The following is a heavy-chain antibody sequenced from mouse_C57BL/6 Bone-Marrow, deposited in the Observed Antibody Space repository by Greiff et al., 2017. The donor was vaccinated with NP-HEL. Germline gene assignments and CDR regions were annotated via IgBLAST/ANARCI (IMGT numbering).Heavy chain of an antibody. D-gene: IGHD2-4*01. V-gene: IGHV5-17*01. Sequence: EVQRVESGGGLVKPGGSLKLSCAASGFTFSDYGMHWVRQAPEKGLEWVAYISSGSRTIYYADTVKGRFTISRDNAKNTLFLQMTSLRSEDTAMYYCARRDYGGPFAYWGQGTLVTVSA. J-gene: IGHJ3*01. CDR1: GFTFSDYG. CDR2: ISSGSRTI. CDR3: ARRDYGGPFAY.